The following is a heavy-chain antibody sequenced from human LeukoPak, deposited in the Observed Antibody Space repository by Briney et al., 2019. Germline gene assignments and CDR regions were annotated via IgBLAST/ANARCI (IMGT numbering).Heavy chain of an antibody. Sequence: SETLSLTCTVSGGSINSYYWSWIRQPPGKGLEWIGYIYYSGITNYNPSLKSRVTIFIDTSKNQFSLKLSSVAAADTAVYYCARSEYYYDSSGFDYWGQGTLVTVSS. CDR2: IYYSGIT. D-gene: IGHD3-22*01. CDR3: ARSEYYYDSSGFDY. V-gene: IGHV4-59*01. CDR1: GGSINSYY. J-gene: IGHJ4*02.